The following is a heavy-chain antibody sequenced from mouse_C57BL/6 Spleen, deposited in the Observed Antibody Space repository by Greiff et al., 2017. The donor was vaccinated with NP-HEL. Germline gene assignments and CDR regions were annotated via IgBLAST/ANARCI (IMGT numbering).Heavy chain of an antibody. CDR2: INPSTGGT. CDR1: GYSFTGYY. V-gene: IGHV1-42*01. D-gene: IGHD2-4*01. Sequence: EVQLVESGPELVKPGASVKISCKASGYSFTGYYMNWVKQSPEKSLEWIGEINPSTGGTTYNQKFKAKATLTVDKSSSTAYMQLRSLTSEDSAVYYCSSWDYDGGGYYFDCWGQCTTLTVSS. J-gene: IGHJ2*01. CDR3: SSWDYDGGGYYFDC.